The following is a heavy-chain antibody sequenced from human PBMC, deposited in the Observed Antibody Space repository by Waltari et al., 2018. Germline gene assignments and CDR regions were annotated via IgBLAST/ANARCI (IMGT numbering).Heavy chain of an antibody. CDR3: ARVIGAAPRPYFDY. J-gene: IGHJ4*02. CDR1: GGSISSHY. Sequence: QVQLQESGPGLVKPSETLSLTCTVSGGSISSHYWSWIRQPPGKGLDWIGDIYYSGRTNYNHSLKSRVTISVDTSKNQFSLKLSSVTAADTAVYYCARVIGAAPRPYFDYWGQGTLVTVSS. CDR2: IYYSGRT. D-gene: IGHD6-6*01. V-gene: IGHV4-59*11.